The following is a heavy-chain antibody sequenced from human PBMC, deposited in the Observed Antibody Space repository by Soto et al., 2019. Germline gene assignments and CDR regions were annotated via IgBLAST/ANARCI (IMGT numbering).Heavy chain of an antibody. CDR1: GFSLSTSGVG. CDR2: IYWDDDK. Sequence: QITLKESGPTLVKPTQTLTLTCTFSGFSLSTSGVGVGWIRQPPGKALEWLALIYWDDDKRYSPSLKSRLTNTKDPSKNQVVLTMTNMDPVDTATSYCANTRRAWFDPWGQGTLVTVSS. J-gene: IGHJ5*02. V-gene: IGHV2-5*02. CDR3: ANTRRAWFDP.